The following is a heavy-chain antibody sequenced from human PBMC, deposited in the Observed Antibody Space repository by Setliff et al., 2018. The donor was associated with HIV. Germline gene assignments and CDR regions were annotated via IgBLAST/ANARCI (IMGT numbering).Heavy chain of an antibody. CDR2: IYTSGST. V-gene: IGHV4-61*02. CDR3: AGSGYDYSGY. J-gene: IGHJ4*02. CDR1: GGSISSGSYY. D-gene: IGHD5-12*01. Sequence: SETLSLTCTVSGGSISSGSYYWSWIRQPAGKGLEWIGRIYTSGSTNYNPSLKSRVTISVDTSKNQFSLKLSSVTAADTAVYYCAGSGYDYSGYWGQGTLVTVS.